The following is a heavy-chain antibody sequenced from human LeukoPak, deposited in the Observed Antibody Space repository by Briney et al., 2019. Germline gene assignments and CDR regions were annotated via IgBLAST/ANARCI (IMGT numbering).Heavy chain of an antibody. CDR3: AREFTEYYYDSSKASY. D-gene: IGHD3-22*01. CDR1: GYSISSGYY. J-gene: IGHJ4*02. V-gene: IGHV4-38-2*02. Sequence: SETLSLTCAVSGYSISSGYYWAWIRQPPGQGLEWIGKIYHNGNTYYNPSLKGRVTISVDTSKNQFSLKLSSVTAADTALYYCAREFTEYYYDSSKASYWGQGTLVTVSS. CDR2: IYHNGNT.